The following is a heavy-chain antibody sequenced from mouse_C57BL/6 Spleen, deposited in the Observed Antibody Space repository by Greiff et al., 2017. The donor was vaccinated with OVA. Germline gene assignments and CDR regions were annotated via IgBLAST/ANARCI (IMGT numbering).Heavy chain of an antibody. CDR1: GFTFSDYG. Sequence: EVMLVESGGGLVKPGGSLKLSCAASGFTFSDYGMHWVRQAPEKGLEWVAYISSGSSTIYYADTVKGRFTISRDNAKNTRFLQMTSLRSEDTAMYYCARRNSLYYFDYWGQGTTLTVSS. CDR3: ARRNSLYYFDY. J-gene: IGHJ2*01. V-gene: IGHV5-17*01. D-gene: IGHD3-1*01. CDR2: ISSGSSTI.